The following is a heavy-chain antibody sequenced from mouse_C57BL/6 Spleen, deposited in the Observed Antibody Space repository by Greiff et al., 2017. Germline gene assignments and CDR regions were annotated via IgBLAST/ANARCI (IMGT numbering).Heavy chain of an antibody. CDR3: ARDDLIFAY. CDR1: GFTFSSYA. Sequence: DVKLVESGGGLVKPGGSLKLSCAASGFTFSSYAMSWVRQTPEKRLEWVATISDGGSYTYYPDNVKGRFTISRDNAKNNLYLQMSHLKSEDTAMYYCARDDLIFAYWGQGTLVTVSA. D-gene: IGHD1-1*01. J-gene: IGHJ3*01. CDR2: ISDGGSYT. V-gene: IGHV5-4*01.